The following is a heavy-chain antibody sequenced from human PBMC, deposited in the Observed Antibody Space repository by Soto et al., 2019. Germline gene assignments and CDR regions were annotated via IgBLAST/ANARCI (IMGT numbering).Heavy chain of an antibody. Sequence: XSVKVSCNAPWHTLTGYYMYWVRQAPGQGLEWMGWINPNSGGTNYAQKFQCRVTMTRDTSISTAYMELSRLRSDDTAVYYCARSFLTGHYPYYYYYYGMDVWGQGTTVTVSS. CDR3: ARSFLTGHYPYYYYYYGMDV. D-gene: IGHD3-9*01. CDR2: INPNSGGT. CDR1: WHTLTGYY. V-gene: IGHV1-2*02. J-gene: IGHJ6*02.